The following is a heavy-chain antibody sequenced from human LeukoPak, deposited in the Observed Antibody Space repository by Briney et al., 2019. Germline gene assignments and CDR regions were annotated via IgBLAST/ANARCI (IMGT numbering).Heavy chain of an antibody. CDR2: IYPGDSDT. Sequence: GESLKISCKGSGFTFTNYWIAWVRQMPGKGLEWMGIIYPGDSDTRYSPSFQGQVTISADKSISTAYLQWSSLKASDTAMYYCARLRWPTREYYFDYWGQGTLVTVSS. CDR1: GFTFTNYW. J-gene: IGHJ4*02. CDR3: ARLRWPTREYYFDY. D-gene: IGHD3-16*02. V-gene: IGHV5-51*01.